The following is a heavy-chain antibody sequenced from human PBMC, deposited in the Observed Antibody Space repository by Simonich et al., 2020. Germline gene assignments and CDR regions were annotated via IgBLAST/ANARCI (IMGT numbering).Heavy chain of an antibody. CDR1: GYTFTGYY. CDR3: ARVPDRVLNAGVTFDY. CDR2: FNPKSGGT. J-gene: IGHJ4*02. D-gene: IGHD2-2*01. V-gene: IGHV1-2*02. Sequence: QVQLVQSGAEGKKPGASVKVSCKASGYTFTGYYMHGVRQAPGQGLEGMGWFNPKSGGTNYAQKFQGRVTMTRDTSISTAYRELSRLRSDDTAVYYCARVPDRVLNAGVTFDYWGQGTLVTVSS.